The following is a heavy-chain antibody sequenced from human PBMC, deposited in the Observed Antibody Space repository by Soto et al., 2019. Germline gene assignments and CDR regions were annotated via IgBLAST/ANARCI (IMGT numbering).Heavy chain of an antibody. D-gene: IGHD1-20*01. CDR3: AREVFRYFDL. CDR1: GYTLTRYG. CDR2: ISAYNANT. J-gene: IGHJ2*01. Sequence: QVHLVQSGAAVKKPGASVKVSCKASGYTLTRYGITWVRQAPGQGLEWMGSISAYNANTNSAQKLQGRLTMTTDTSPSTAYMELRSLTSDDTAVYYCAREVFRYFDLWGRGTLVSVSS. V-gene: IGHV1-18*01.